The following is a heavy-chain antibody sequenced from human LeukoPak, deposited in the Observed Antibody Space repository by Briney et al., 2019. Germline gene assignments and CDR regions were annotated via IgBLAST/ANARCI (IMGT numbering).Heavy chain of an antibody. D-gene: IGHD5-12*01. CDR2: IYYSGST. Sequence: KPSETLSLTCTVSGGSVSSGSYYWSWIRQPPGKGLEWIGYIYYSGSTKYNPSLKSRVTISVDTSKNQFSLKLSSVTAADTAVYYCARADSGYVSLDYWGQGTLVTVSS. CDR1: GGSVSSGSYY. V-gene: IGHV4-61*01. J-gene: IGHJ4*02. CDR3: ARADSGYVSLDY.